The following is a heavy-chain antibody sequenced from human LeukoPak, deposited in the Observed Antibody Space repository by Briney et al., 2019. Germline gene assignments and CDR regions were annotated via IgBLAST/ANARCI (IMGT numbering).Heavy chain of an antibody. J-gene: IGHJ4*02. Sequence: GGSLRLSCAASGFIFSDYWMHWVRQAPGKGLVWVSRLNSDGSSTIYADSVRGRFTISRDNAKNTLYLQMNSLRAEDTAVYYCARGLGGTGDHWGQGTLVTVSS. D-gene: IGHD3-10*01. CDR3: ARGLGGTGDH. CDR1: GFIFSDYW. V-gene: IGHV3-74*01. CDR2: LNSDGSST.